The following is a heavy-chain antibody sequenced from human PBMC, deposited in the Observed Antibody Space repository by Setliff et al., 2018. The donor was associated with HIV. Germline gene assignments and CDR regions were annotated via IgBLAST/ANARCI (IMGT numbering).Heavy chain of an antibody. V-gene: IGHV1-2*02. CDR1: GYTFTDYY. CDR2: IYPNTSGT. J-gene: IGHJ4*02. Sequence: ASVKVSCKASGYTFTDYYIHWVRQAPGQGLEWMGWIYPNTSGTNYAQKFQGRVTMTRDTSISTAYMELSRLRSDDTAVYYCARSTTADWGQGTMVTVSS. CDR3: ARSTTAD. D-gene: IGHD4-17*01.